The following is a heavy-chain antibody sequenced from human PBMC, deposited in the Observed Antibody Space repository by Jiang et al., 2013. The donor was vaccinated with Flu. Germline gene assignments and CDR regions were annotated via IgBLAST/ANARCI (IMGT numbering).Heavy chain of an antibody. CDR2: IYYSGST. J-gene: IGHJ5*02. CDR1: GGSISSSSYY. D-gene: IGHD3-3*01. CDR3: ARVSLTKYYDFWSGYLNWFDP. V-gene: IGHV4-39*07. Sequence: GSGLVKPSETLSLTCTVSGGSISSSSYYWGWIRQPPGKGLEWIGSIYYSGSTYYNPSLKSRVTISVDTSKNQFSLKLSSVTAADTAVYYCARVSLTKYYDFWSGYLNWFDPWGQGTLVTVSS.